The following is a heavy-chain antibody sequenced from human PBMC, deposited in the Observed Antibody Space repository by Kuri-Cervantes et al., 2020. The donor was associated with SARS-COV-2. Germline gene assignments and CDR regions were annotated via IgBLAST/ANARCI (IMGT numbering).Heavy chain of an antibody. CDR3: AKPYGDYFGPNDY. Sequence: GGSLRLSCAASGFMFSRYGMHWVRQAPGKGLEWVAYISFDGTTKNNSASGKGRFTISRDNSQNTLYLQMNSLRAEDTAVYYCAKPYGDYFGPNDYWGQGTLVTVSS. J-gene: IGHJ4*02. V-gene: IGHV3-30*18. CDR2: ISFDGTTK. CDR1: GFMFSRYG. D-gene: IGHD4-17*01.